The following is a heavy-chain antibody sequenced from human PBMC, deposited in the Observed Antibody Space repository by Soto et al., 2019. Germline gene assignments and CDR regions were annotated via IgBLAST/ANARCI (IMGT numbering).Heavy chain of an antibody. CDR1: GGSFAGFY. CDR2: INYGGIT. Sequence: KPSETLSLTCGVYGGSFAGFYWSWIRQSPERGLEWIGEINYGGITNYNPSLKSRVTISSDTSKSQFSLQLTSVTAADTAVYYCARGLGTSADFWGQGTLVTVSS. V-gene: IGHV4-34*01. J-gene: IGHJ4*02. D-gene: IGHD1-1*01. CDR3: ARGLGTSADF.